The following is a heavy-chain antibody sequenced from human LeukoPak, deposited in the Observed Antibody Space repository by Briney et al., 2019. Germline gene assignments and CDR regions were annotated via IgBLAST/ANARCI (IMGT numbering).Heavy chain of an antibody. CDR2: FYDTVST. CDR1: GGSISSPY. J-gene: IGHJ3*01. Sequence: SETLSLTYTVSGGSISSPYWSWIRQSPGKGLEWIGYFYDTVSTKYNPSLKRRVSISTDTPKNQVSLKLNSVTAADTAVYYCARHGAFLTRGFCSSSNCYVDGLQTWGQGIMVSVSS. D-gene: IGHD2-2*01. V-gene: IGHV4-59*08. CDR3: ARHGAFLTRGFCSSSNCYVDGLQT.